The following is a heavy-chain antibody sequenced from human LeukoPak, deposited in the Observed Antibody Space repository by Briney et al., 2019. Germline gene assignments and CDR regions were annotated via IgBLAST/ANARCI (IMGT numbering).Heavy chain of an antibody. Sequence: PGGSLRLSCAASGFTFSSYAIHWVRQAPGKGPEYVSGISSNGGSTYYANSVKGRFTISRDDSKNTLYLQMGSLRAEDMAVYYCARSYRSGWYYFDYWGQGTRVTVSS. J-gene: IGHJ4*02. CDR1: GFTFSSYA. D-gene: IGHD6-19*01. V-gene: IGHV3-64*01. CDR3: ARSYRSGWYYFDY. CDR2: ISSNGGST.